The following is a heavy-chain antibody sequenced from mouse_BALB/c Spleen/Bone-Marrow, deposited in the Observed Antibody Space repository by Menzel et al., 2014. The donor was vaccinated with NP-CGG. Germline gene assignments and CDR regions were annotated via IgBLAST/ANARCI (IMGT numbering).Heavy chain of an antibody. V-gene: IGHV4-1*02. CDR3: SRLGYYGGFAY. CDR1: GFDFSRYW. CDR2: INPDSSTI. J-gene: IGHJ3*01. D-gene: IGHD2-3*01. Sequence: EVKLEESGGGLVHPGGSLKLSCAASGFDFSRYWMGWVRQAPGKGLEWIGEINPDSSTINYTPSLKDKFIISRGNAKNTLYLQMSKVRSEDTALYYCSRLGYYGGFAYWGQGTLVTVSA.